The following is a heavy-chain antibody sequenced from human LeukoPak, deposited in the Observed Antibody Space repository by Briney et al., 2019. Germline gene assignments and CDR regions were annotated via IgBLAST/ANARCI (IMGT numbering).Heavy chain of an antibody. D-gene: IGHD3-22*01. CDR1: GYTFTGYH. V-gene: IGHV1-2*02. Sequence: ASVKVSCKASGYTFTGYHMHWVRQAPGQGLEWMGWINPNSGGTNYAQKFQGRVAMTRDKSISTAYMELSRLRSDDTAVYYCARDVDYYDSSGYYYDFDYWGQGTLVTVSS. CDR3: ARDVDYYDSSGYYYDFDY. CDR2: INPNSGGT. J-gene: IGHJ4*02.